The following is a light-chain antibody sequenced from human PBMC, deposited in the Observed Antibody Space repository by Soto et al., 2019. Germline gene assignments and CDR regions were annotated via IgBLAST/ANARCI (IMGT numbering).Light chain of an antibody. J-gene: IGLJ1*01. CDR2: DVS. CDR1: SSDVGGYNY. Sequence: QSALTEPASVSGSPGQSITISCTGTSSDVGGYNYVSWYQQHPGKAPKLMIYDVSNRPSGVSNRFSGSKSGNTASLTISGLQAEDEADYYFSSHTSSSTLYVFGTGTKLTVL. CDR3: SSHTSSSTLYV. V-gene: IGLV2-14*01.